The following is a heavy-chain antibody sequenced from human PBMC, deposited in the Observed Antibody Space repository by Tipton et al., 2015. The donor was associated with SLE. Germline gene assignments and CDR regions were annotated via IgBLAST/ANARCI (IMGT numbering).Heavy chain of an antibody. D-gene: IGHD5-24*01. CDR2: ISDSGTTI. Sequence: LSLTCTVSGDSISSSDYYWNWIRQAPGKGLEWVSYISDSGTTIYYADSVKGRFTVSRDSANKSLYLQMNSLRAEDTAVYYCARREMSTITFDFWGQGTLVTVSS. CDR1: GDSISSSDYY. CDR3: ARREMSTITFDF. V-gene: IGHV3-11*01. J-gene: IGHJ4*02.